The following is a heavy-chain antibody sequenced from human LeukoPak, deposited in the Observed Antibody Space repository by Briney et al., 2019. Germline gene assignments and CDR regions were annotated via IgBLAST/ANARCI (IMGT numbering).Heavy chain of an antibody. CDR3: ARGRIHSLSDAFDM. D-gene: IGHD5-18*01. CDR2: INSNSGGT. V-gene: IGHV1-2*02. CDR1: GYTFIGHY. Sequence: ASVKVSCKASGYTFIGHYMHWVRQAPGQGLEWMGWINSNSGGTKYAQKFQGSVIMTRDTSISTAYMELSRLKSDDTAVYYCARGRIHSLSDAFDMWGQGTTVTVSS. J-gene: IGHJ3*02.